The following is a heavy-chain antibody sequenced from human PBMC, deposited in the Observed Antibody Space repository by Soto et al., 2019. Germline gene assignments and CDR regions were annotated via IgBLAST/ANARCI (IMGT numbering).Heavy chain of an antibody. J-gene: IGHJ4*02. V-gene: IGHV1-18*01. Sequence: ASVXVAFRASWYTLSMDGIAFVLQAPGQGLEGIGWISADDGNKKYAQKLQGRLTITTDTSTRTAYMELRSLRSDDTAVYYCARDAPRSLEWLLLDYRGQGNMVTVYS. CDR2: ISADDGNK. CDR3: ARDAPRSLEWLLLDY. CDR1: WYTLSMDG. D-gene: IGHD3-3*01.